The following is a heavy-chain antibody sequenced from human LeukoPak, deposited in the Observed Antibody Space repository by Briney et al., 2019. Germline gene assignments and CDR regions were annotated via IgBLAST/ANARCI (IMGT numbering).Heavy chain of an antibody. Sequence: PGGSLRLSCAASGFTFSSNAMSWVRQAPGKGLEWVANIKVDGSEEYYTDSVKGRFTISRDNAKNSLYLQMNSLRAEDTAVYYCARGYWYYFDYWGQGTRVTVSS. J-gene: IGHJ4*02. CDR3: ARGYWYYFDY. CDR1: GFTFSSNA. D-gene: IGHD2-8*02. V-gene: IGHV3-7*01. CDR2: IKVDGSEE.